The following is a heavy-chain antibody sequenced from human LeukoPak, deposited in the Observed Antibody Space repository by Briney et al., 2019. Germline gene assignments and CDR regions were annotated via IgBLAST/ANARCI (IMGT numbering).Heavy chain of an antibody. CDR3: ANGFLEWLFQH. D-gene: IGHD3-3*01. CDR1: GFTFSSYS. J-gene: IGHJ1*01. Sequence: GGSLRLSCAASGFTFSSYSMNWVRQAPGKGLEWVSYISSSSSTIYYADSVKGRFTISRDNAKNSLYLQMNSLRVEDTAVYYCANGFLEWLFQHWGQGTLVTVSS. CDR2: ISSSSSTI. V-gene: IGHV3-48*01.